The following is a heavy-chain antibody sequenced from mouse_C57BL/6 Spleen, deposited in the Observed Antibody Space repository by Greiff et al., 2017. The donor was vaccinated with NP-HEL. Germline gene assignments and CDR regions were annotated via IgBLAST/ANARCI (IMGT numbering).Heavy chain of an antibody. CDR1: GYTFTSYW. V-gene: IGHV1-52*01. CDR2: IDPSDSET. CDR3: ARGYYGSSLYYAMDC. Sequence: QVQLQQPGAELVRPGSSVKLSCKASGYTFTSYWMHWVKQRPIQGLEWIGNIDPSDSETHYNQKFKDKATLTVDKSSSTAYMQLSSLTSEDSAVYYCARGYYGSSLYYAMDCWGQGTSVTVSS. D-gene: IGHD1-1*01. J-gene: IGHJ4*01.